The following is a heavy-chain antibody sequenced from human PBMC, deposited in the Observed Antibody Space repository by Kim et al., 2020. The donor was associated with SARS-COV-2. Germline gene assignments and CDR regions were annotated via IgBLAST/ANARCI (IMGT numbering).Heavy chain of an antibody. CDR3: VKDLTAAIHNWNYPVGDY. Sequence: GGSLRLSCSASGFTFSSYAMHWVRQAPGKGLEYVSAISSNGGSTYYADSVKGRFTISRDNSKNTLYLQMSSMRAEDTAVYYCVKDLTAAIHNWNYPVGDYWGQGTLVTVSS. CDR1: GFTFSSYA. CDR2: ISSNGGST. J-gene: IGHJ4*02. V-gene: IGHV3-64D*06. D-gene: IGHD1-7*01.